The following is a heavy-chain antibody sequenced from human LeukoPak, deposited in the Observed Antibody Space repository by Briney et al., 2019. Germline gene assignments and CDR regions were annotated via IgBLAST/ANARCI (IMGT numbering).Heavy chain of an antibody. J-gene: IGHJ4*02. CDR1: GFTFNSFA. Sequence: GGSLRLSCAGSGFTFNSFAMSWVRQAPGEGPEWVSAISYNGGNTDYDYADYVKGRFTISRDKSKNTLYLEMNSLRAEDTALYYYAKDLADSGWDFDYWGQGTRVTVSS. CDR2: ISYNGGNT. CDR3: AKDLADSGWDFDY. D-gene: IGHD6-19*01. V-gene: IGHV3-23*01.